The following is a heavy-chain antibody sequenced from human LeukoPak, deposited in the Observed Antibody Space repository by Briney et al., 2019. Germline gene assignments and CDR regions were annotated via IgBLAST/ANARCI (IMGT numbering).Heavy chain of an antibody. CDR2: IYYRGAT. J-gene: IGHJ4*02. Sequence: SETLSLTCTVSGGSITNYYWTWLRRPPGKGLEWIGYIYYRGATNYNPSLKSRVTITVDTSNNQFSLKLRSVTAADTAVYYCARHALGSGGGGLDYFDYWGQGSLVTVSS. D-gene: IGHD1-26*01. V-gene: IGHV4-59*08. CDR1: GGSITNYY. CDR3: ARHALGSGGGGLDYFDY.